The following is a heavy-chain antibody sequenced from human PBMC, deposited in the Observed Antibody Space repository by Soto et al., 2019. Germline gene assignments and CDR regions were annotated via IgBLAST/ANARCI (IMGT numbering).Heavy chain of an antibody. CDR2: IIPIFGTA. V-gene: IGHV1-69*13. Sequence: SVKVSCKASGGTFSSHAISWVRQAPGQGLEWMGGIIPIFGTANYAQKFQGRVTITADESTSTAYMELSSLRSEDTAVYYCARYGGYSGYGAFDIWGQGTMVTVSS. J-gene: IGHJ3*02. CDR1: GGTFSSHA. D-gene: IGHD5-12*01. CDR3: ARYGGYSGYGAFDI.